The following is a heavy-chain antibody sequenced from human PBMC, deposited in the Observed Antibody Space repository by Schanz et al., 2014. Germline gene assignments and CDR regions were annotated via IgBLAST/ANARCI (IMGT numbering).Heavy chain of an antibody. Sequence: QVQLVQSGGEVKTPGSSVKVSCKASGGSFAIYTLNWMRQARGQGPELVGRIVPLINVTLYAHNFQGRVAITADTSTGTTYMELKNLRSEDTAVYYCGEYGSDSYRDPWGQGTLVTVSS. CDR2: IVPLINVT. V-gene: IGHV1-69*02. CDR1: GGSFAIYT. D-gene: IGHD3-10*01. J-gene: IGHJ5*02. CDR3: GEYGSDSYRDP.